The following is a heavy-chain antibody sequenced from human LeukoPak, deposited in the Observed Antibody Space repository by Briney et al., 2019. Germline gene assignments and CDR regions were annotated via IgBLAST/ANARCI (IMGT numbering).Heavy chain of an antibody. V-gene: IGHV3-7*01. CDR1: GFTFSSYW. Sequence: PGGSQRLSCAASGFTFSSYWMSWVRQAPGKGLEWVANIKQDGSEKYYVDSVKGRFTISRDNAKNSLYLQMNSLRAEDTAVYYCAREIVVVPAARPHYYYYYGMDVWGQGTTVTVSS. CDR3: AREIVVVPAARPHYYYYYGMDV. CDR2: IKQDGSEK. D-gene: IGHD2-2*01. J-gene: IGHJ6*02.